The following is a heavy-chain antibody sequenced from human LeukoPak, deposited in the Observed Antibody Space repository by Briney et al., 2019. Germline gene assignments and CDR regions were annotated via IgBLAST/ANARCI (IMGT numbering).Heavy chain of an antibody. Sequence: SETLSLTCTVSGGSISSYYWSWIRQPPGKGLEWIGYIYYSGSTSYNPSLKSRVTISVDTSKNQFSLKLSSVTAADTAVYYCARVGGSGSYIYYYYGMDVWGQGTTVTVSS. J-gene: IGHJ6*02. CDR3: ARVGGSGSYIYYYYGMDV. V-gene: IGHV4-59*01. CDR1: GGSISSYY. D-gene: IGHD3-10*01. CDR2: IYYSGST.